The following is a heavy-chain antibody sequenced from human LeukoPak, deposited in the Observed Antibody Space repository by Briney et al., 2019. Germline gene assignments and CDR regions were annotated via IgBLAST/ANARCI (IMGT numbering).Heavy chain of an antibody. CDR1: GGSISSFY. CDR3: AREVRGYDI. D-gene: IGHD5-12*01. Sequence: KPSETLSLTCTVSGGSISSFYWSWIRQPPGKGLEWIGYIYYSGSTNYNPSLKSRVTLSIDTSKNQFSLKLSSVTAADTAVYYCAREVRGYDIWGQGTLVTVSS. J-gene: IGHJ4*02. V-gene: IGHV4-59*01. CDR2: IYYSGST.